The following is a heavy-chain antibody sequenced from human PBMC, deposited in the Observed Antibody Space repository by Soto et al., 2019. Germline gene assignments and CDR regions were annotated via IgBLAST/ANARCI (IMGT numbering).Heavy chain of an antibody. CDR1: GFTFSSYA. CDR3: VAGAAAGLRGFDYYYGMYV. J-gene: IGHJ6*02. CDR2: ISSNGGST. V-gene: IGHV3-64D*08. D-gene: IGHD6-13*01. Sequence: PGGSLRLSCSASGFTFSSYAMHWVRQTPGKGLEYVSAISSNGGSTYYADSVKGRFTISRDNSKNTLYLQMSSLRAEDTAVYYCVAGAAAGLRGFDYYYGMYVWGQGTTVTVSS.